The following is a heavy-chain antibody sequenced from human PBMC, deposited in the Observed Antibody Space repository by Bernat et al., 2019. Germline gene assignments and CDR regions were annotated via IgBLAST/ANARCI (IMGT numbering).Heavy chain of an antibody. CDR2: IKQGGSTI. V-gene: IGHV3-7*03. Sequence: EVQLVESGGGLVQPGGSLRLSCAASGFTFSSHWMTWVRQAPGKGLEWVANIKQGGSTIYYVDSVKGRFTISRDNAKNSLYLQMNSLRVEDTAMFYCARLMGDHSTFDYWGQGTLVTVSS. CDR1: GFTFSSHW. CDR3: ARLMGDHSTFDY. J-gene: IGHJ4*02. D-gene: IGHD2/OR15-2a*01.